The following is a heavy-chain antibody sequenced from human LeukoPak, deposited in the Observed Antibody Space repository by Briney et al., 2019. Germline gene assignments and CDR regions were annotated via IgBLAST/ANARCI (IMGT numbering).Heavy chain of an antibody. CDR1: GYTFTSYG. D-gene: IGHD2-2*01. CDR3: AKGPARVRYYYYMDV. J-gene: IGHJ6*03. V-gene: IGHV1-18*01. Sequence: ASVKVSCKASGYTFTSYGISWVRQAPGQGLEWMGWISAYNGNTNYAQKLQGRVTMTTDTSTSTAYMELRSLRSDDTAVYYCAKGPARVRYYYYMDVWGKGTTVTVSS. CDR2: ISAYNGNT.